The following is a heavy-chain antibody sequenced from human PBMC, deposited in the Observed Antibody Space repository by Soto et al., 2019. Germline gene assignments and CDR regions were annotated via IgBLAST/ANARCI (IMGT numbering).Heavy chain of an antibody. Sequence: QITLKESGPTLVKPTQTLTLTCTFSGFSLSTSGVGVGWIRQPPGKALEWLALIYWDDDKRYSPSLKSRLTITKDTPKNQVVLTMTNMDPVDTATYYCAHQGVVVPAAMGYFQHWGQGTLVTVSS. CDR2: IYWDDDK. V-gene: IGHV2-5*02. J-gene: IGHJ1*01. CDR3: AHQGVVVPAAMGYFQH. D-gene: IGHD2-2*01. CDR1: GFSLSTSGVG.